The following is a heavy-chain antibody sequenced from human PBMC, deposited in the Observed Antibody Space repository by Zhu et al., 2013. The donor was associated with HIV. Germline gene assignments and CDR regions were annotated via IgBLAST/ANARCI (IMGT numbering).Heavy chain of an antibody. CDR3: VSLNEYGSGSYYNEPLDY. CDR2: IIPIFGTA. CDR1: GGTFSSYA. V-gene: IGHV1-69*01. D-gene: IGHD3-10*01. J-gene: IGHJ4*02. Sequence: QVQLVQSGAEVKKPGSSVKVSCKASGGTFSSYAISWVRQAPGQGLEWMGGIIPIFGTANYAQKFQGRVTITADESTSTAYMELSSLRSEDTAVYYCVSLNEYGSGSYYNEPLDYWGQGTLVTVSS.